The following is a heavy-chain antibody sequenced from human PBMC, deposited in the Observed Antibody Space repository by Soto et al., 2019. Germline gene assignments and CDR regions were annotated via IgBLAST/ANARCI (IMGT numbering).Heavy chain of an antibody. D-gene: IGHD1-1*01. V-gene: IGHV3-21*01. CDR2: ISSSSSYI. Sequence: GGSLRLSCAASGFTFSSYSMNWVRQAPGKGLEWVSSISSSSSYIYYADSVKGRFTISRDNAKNSLYLQMNSLRAEDTAVYYCARDKGTGPMDVWGQGTTVTVSS. CDR3: ARDKGTGPMDV. CDR1: GFTFSSYS. J-gene: IGHJ6*02.